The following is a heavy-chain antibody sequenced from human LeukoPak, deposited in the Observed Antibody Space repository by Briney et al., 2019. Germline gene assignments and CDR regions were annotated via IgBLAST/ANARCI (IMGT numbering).Heavy chain of an antibody. Sequence: ASVKVSCKASGYTFTSYDISWVRQATGQGLEWMGWMNPNSGNTGYAQKFQGRVTMTRNTSISTAYMELSSLRSEDTAVYYCARVFGGPVDYYYWDVWGKGTRVPVP. CDR1: GYTFTSYD. CDR3: ARVFGGPVDYYYWDV. V-gene: IGHV1-8*01. D-gene: IGHD3-16*01. J-gene: IGHJ6*03. CDR2: MNPNSGNT.